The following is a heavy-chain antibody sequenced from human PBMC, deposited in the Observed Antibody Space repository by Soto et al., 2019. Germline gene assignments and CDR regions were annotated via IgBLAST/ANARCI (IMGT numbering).Heavy chain of an antibody. J-gene: IGHJ4*02. V-gene: IGHV1-69*01. CDR1: GGTFGTYI. CDR3: TVRSMGDVDS. D-gene: IGHD1-26*01. Sequence: QVHLVQSGAEVKKPGSSMKVSCTASGGTFGTYIISWVRQGPGQGLEWMGGIIPIFGTTTYAQKFQGRVTITADESSGTAYMDLSSLRSGDTALYYCTVRSMGDVDSWGQGTLVAVSS. CDR2: IIPIFGTT.